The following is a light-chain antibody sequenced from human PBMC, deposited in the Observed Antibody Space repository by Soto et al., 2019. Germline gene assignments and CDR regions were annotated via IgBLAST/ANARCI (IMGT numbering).Light chain of an antibody. V-gene: IGLV1-44*01. CDR3: AAWDDSLNGWV. CDR1: SSNIGSNT. CDR2: SNN. J-gene: IGLJ3*02. Sequence: QAVLTQPPSASGTPGQRVTISCSGSSSNIGSNTVNWYQQLPGTAPKLLIYSNNQRPSGVPDRFSGSKSGTSASLAISGLQSEDKADYYCAAWDDSLNGWVFGGGTKLTVL.